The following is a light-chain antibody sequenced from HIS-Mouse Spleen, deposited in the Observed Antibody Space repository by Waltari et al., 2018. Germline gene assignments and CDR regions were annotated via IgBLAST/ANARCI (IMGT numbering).Light chain of an antibody. CDR3: SSYTSSSTYV. V-gene: IGLV2-14*03. CDR2: DVS. CDR1: SSDVGGYNY. Sequence: QSALTQPASVSGSPGQSITISCTGTSSDVGGYNYVSWYQQHPGKAPKLIYDVSNRPSGVSNRFSGSKSGNTASLTISGLQAEDEADYYCSSYTSSSTYVFGTGTKVTVL. J-gene: IGLJ1*01.